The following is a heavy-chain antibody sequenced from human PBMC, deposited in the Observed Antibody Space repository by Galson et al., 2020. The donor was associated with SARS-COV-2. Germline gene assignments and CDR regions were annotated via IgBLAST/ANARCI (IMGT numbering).Heavy chain of an antibody. CDR1: GFTFSSYA. D-gene: IGHD6-13*01. J-gene: IGHJ4*02. CDR2: ISYDGSNK. CDR3: ARDVGGSSWAFGWAFDY. V-gene: IGHV3-30*04. Sequence: QLGESLKIYCAASGFTFSSYAMHWVRQAPGKGLEWVAVISYDGSNKYYADSVKGRFTISRDNSKNTLYLQMNSLRAEDTAVYYCARDVGGSSWAFGWAFDYWGQGTLVTVSS.